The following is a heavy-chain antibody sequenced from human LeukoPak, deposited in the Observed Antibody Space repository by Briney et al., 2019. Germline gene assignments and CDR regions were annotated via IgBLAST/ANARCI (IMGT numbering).Heavy chain of an antibody. D-gene: IGHD3-22*01. CDR2: IYHSGST. CDR3: ARDYYDSSGYGGLDAFDI. CDR1: GGSISSNNW. J-gene: IGHJ3*02. Sequence: SETLSLTCAVSGGSISSNNWWSWVRQTPGKGLEWIGEIYHSGSTNYNPSLKSRVTISVDKSKNQFSLQLSSVTAADTAVYYCARDYYDSSGYGGLDAFDIWGQGTMVTVSS. V-gene: IGHV4-4*02.